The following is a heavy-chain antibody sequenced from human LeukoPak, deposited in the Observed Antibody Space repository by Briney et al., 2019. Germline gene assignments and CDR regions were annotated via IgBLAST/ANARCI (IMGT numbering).Heavy chain of an antibody. V-gene: IGHV3-30*18. J-gene: IGHJ4*02. D-gene: IGHD6-13*01. CDR3: AKDRQLVY. CDR1: GFTFSSYG. CDR2: ISYDGSNK. Sequence: GGSLRLSCAASGFTFSSYGVHWVRQAPGKGLEWVAVISYDGSNKYYADSVKGRFTISRDNSKNTLYLQMNSLRAEDTAVYYCAKDRQLVYWGQGTLVTVSS.